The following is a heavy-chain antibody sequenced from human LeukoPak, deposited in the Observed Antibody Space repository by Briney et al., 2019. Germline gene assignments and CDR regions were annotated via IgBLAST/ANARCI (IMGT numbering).Heavy chain of an antibody. J-gene: IGHJ4*02. CDR3: ARRTVGQQLALDY. V-gene: IGHV4-59*01. D-gene: IGHD6-13*01. CDR1: GGSISSYY. Sequence: SETLSLTCTVSGGSISSYYWSWIRQPPGKGLEWIGYIYYSGSTNYNPSLKSRATISVDTSKNQFSLKLSSVTAADTAVYYCARRTVGQQLALDYWGQGTLVTVSS. CDR2: IYYSGST.